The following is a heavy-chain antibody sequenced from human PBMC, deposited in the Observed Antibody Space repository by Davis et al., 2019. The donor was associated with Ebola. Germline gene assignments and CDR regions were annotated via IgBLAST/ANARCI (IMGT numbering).Heavy chain of an antibody. CDR1: GGSFSGYY. CDR2: INHSGST. Sequence: PSETLSLTCAVYGGSFSGYYWSWIRQPPGKGLEWIGEINHSGSTNYNPSLKSRVTISVDTSKNQFSLKLSSVTAADTAVYYCARGRYIAAIDYWGQGTLVTVSS. J-gene: IGHJ4*02. CDR3: ARGRYIAAIDY. D-gene: IGHD6-6*01. V-gene: IGHV4-34*01.